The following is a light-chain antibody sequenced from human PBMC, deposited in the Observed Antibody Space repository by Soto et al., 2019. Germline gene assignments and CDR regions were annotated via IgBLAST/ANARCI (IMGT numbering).Light chain of an antibody. V-gene: IGKV1-5*01. J-gene: IGKJ5*01. CDR3: KHLNGYPIT. CDR2: DAS. CDR1: QTISSW. Sequence: DIQMTQSPSTLSGSVGDRVTITCRASQTISSWLAWYQQKPGKAPKLLIYDASSLESGVQSRFSGSGSGTDFTLTIRSLQPEDFATYYCKHLNGYPITFGQGTRLEIK.